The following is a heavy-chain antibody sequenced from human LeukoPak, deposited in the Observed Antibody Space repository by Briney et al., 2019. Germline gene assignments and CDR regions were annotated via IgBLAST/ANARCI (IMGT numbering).Heavy chain of an antibody. V-gene: IGHV1-2*06. CDR3: ARGGYSYGYDY. D-gene: IGHD5-18*01. Sequence: ASVKVSCKASGYTFTGYYMHWVRQAPGQGLEWMGRINPNSGGTNYAQNFQGRVTMTRDTSISTAYMELSRLRSEDTAVYYCARGGYSYGYDYWGQGTLVTVSS. CDR2: INPNSGGT. CDR1: GYTFTGYY. J-gene: IGHJ4*02.